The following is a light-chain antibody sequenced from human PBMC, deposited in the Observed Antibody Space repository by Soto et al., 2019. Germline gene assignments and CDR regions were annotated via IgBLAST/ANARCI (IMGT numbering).Light chain of an antibody. CDR1: QSVTRSS. Sequence: EIVLTQSPGTLSLSPGERATLSCMASQSVTRSSLAWYQQKPGQAPRLLIYGASSRATGIPDRFSGSESGTHFTLDVSRLEPEDFAMYYCHLYGGSPWTFGQGTKVEIK. J-gene: IGKJ1*01. CDR2: GAS. V-gene: IGKV3-20*01. CDR3: HLYGGSPWT.